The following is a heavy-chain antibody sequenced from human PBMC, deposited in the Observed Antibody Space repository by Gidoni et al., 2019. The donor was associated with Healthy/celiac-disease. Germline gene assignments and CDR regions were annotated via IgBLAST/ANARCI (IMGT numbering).Heavy chain of an antibody. V-gene: IGHV3-7*04. CDR1: GFTFSSYW. CDR3: ATDRDYDFDY. J-gene: IGHJ4*02. D-gene: IGHD4-17*01. Sequence: EVQLVESGGGLVQPGGSLRLSCAASGFTFSSYWISWVRQAPGKGLEWVANIKQDGSEKYYVDSVKGRFTISRDNAKNSLYLQMNSLRAEDTAVYYCATDRDYDFDYWGQGTLVTVSS. CDR2: IKQDGSEK.